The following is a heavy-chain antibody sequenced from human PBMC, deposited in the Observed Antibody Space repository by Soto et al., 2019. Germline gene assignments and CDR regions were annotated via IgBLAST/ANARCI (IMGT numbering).Heavy chain of an antibody. V-gene: IGHV4-34*01. CDR3: ARGGPTLVRITIFGVVTPMDV. CDR1: GGSFSGYY. D-gene: IGHD3-3*01. CDR2: INHSGST. Sequence: SETLSLTCAVYGGSFSGYYWSWIRQPPGKGLEWIGEINHSGSTNYNPSLKSRVTISVDTSKNQFSLKLSSVTAADTAVYYCARGGPTLVRITIFGVVTPMDVWGQGTTVTVSS. J-gene: IGHJ6*02.